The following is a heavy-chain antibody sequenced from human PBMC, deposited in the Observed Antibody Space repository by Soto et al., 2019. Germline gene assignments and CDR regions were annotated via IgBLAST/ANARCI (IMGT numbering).Heavy chain of an antibody. CDR3: VRGPDYEGYFDY. CDR1: GTTFSNSA. J-gene: IGHJ4*02. Sequence: ASVKVSCKASGTTFSNSAIGWVRQAPGQGLEWMGGIILPFGTPNYAQKFQGRVTITADESMTTAFMELRGLRSEDTAVYFCVRGPDYEGYFDYWGQGTLVTVSS. CDR2: IILPFGTP. D-gene: IGHD3-22*01. V-gene: IGHV1-69*13.